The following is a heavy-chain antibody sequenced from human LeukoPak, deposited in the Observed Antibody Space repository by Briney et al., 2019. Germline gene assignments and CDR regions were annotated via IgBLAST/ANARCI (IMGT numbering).Heavy chain of an antibody. V-gene: IGHV3-23*01. D-gene: IGHD2/OR15-2a*01. CDR2: ISGSGATT. CDR1: GFTFSSYD. Sequence: GGSLRLSCAGSGFTFSSYDVSWVRQAPGKGLEWVSSISGSGATTFYADSVKGRFTISRDNSKNTLYVQMNSLRADDWAVYYCAKVPSTLKYNYFGPWGQGTLVTVSS. J-gene: IGHJ5*02. CDR3: AKVPSTLKYNYFGP.